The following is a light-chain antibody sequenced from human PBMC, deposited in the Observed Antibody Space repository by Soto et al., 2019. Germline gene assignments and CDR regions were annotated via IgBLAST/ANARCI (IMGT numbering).Light chain of an antibody. J-gene: IGKJ1*01. CDR2: GAS. V-gene: IGKV3D-20*02. CDR1: QSVSSNY. Sequence: ALTQSPGTLSSSPGERATLSCRASQSVSSNYLAWYQQKPGQAPRLLIYGASNRATGIPARFSGGGSGTDFTLTISNLEPEDFAVYYCQQRSDWPWTFGQGTKVDI. CDR3: QQRSDWPWT.